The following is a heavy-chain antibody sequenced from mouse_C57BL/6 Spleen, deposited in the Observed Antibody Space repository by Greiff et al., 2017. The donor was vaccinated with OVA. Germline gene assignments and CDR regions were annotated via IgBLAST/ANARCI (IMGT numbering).Heavy chain of an antibody. V-gene: IGHV3-5*01. J-gene: IGHJ2*01. CDR2: IYYSGTI. Sequence: EVKLVESGPGLVKPSQTVFLTCTVTGISITTGNYRWSWIRQFPGNKLEWIGYIYYSGTITYNPSLTSRTTITRDTPKNQSFLEMNSLTAEDTATYYCARGRYYGSSPYYFDDWGQGTTLTVSS. CDR3: ARGRYYGSSPYYFDD. CDR1: GISITTGNYR. D-gene: IGHD1-1*01.